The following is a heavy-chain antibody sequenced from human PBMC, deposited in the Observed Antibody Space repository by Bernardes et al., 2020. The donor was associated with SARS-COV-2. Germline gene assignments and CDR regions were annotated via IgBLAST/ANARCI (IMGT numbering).Heavy chain of an antibody. Sequence: ASVKVSCKASGYTFTSYDINWVRQATGQGLEWMGWMNPNSGNTGYAQKFQGRVTMTRNTSISTAYMELSSLRSEDTAVYYCARGPFGVGYFDYWGQGTLVTVSS. CDR1: GYTFTSYD. V-gene: IGHV1-8*01. CDR3: ARGPFGVGYFDY. D-gene: IGHD3-16*01. J-gene: IGHJ4*02. CDR2: MNPNSGNT.